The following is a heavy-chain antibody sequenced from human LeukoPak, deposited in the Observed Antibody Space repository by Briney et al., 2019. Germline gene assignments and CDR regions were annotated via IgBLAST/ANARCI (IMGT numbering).Heavy chain of an antibody. CDR3: ARGGGGGLLWFGELLYQDYYYYGMDV. V-gene: IGHV4-59*01. CDR2: IYYSGST. CDR1: GGSISSYY. J-gene: IGHJ6*04. Sequence: SETLSLTCTVSGGSISSYYWSWIRQPPGKGLEWIGYIYYSGSTNYNPSLKSRVTISVDTSKNQFSLKLSSVTAADTAVYYCARGGGGGLLWFGELLYQDYYYYGMDVWGKGTTVTVSS. D-gene: IGHD3-10*01.